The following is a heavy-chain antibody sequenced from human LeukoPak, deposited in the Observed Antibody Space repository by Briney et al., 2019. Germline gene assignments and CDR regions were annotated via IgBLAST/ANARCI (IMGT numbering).Heavy chain of an antibody. CDR3: TTRGGDTLMRTEAFDY. J-gene: IGHJ4*02. CDR1: GYTFTDYY. D-gene: IGHD3-16*01. CDR2: MNPDSGGT. Sequence: ASVKVSCKASGYTFTDYYIHWVRQAPGQGLEWMGWMNPDSGGTNYAQKFKGRVTMTRDTSINTAYMDLRRQTSDDTAIYYCTTRGGDTLMRTEAFDYWGLGTLVTVSS. V-gene: IGHV1-2*02.